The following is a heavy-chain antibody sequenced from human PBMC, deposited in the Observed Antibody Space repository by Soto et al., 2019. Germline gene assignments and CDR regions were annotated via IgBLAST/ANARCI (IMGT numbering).Heavy chain of an antibody. CDR1: SGSISRSNW. CDR3: AGGGWHGLEYYVDV. CDR2: IYESGMT. D-gene: IGHD6-6*01. Sequence: QVQLQESGPGLVKPSGTLSLTCAVFSGSISRSNWWSWVRQPPGKGLEWIGEIYESGMTNYNPSLESRVTISVDRSKTQFSLNLISMTAADTAVYYCAGGGWHGLEYYVDVWGKGTTVTVSS. J-gene: IGHJ6*03. V-gene: IGHV4-4*02.